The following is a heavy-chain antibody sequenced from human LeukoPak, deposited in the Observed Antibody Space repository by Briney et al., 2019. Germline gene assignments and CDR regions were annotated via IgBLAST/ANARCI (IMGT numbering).Heavy chain of an antibody. CDR2: ISASGGST. CDR3: AKDRRGYSYGYGYFDY. V-gene: IGHV3-23*01. D-gene: IGHD5-18*01. Sequence: PGGSLRLSCAASGFTFGSYAMSWVRQAPGKGLEWVSAISASGGSTYYADSVKGRFTFSRDNSKNTLYLQMNSLRAEDTAVYYCAKDRRGYSYGYGYFDYWGQGTLVTVSS. J-gene: IGHJ4*02. CDR1: GFTFGSYA.